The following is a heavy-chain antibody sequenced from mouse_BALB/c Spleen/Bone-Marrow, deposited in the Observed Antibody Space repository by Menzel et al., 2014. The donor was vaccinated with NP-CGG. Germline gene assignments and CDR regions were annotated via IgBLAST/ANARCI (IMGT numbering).Heavy chain of an antibody. Sequence: QVQLQQPGAELVKPGASVKLSCKASGYTFTGYWMHWVKQRPGQGLEWIGEINPSNGRTNYNEKFKSMATLTVDKSSRRAYMLLRSVSSEEAAVFYCAKLMCGCGYIVDFWGQGTSVTVSS. CDR1: GYTFTGYW. V-gene: IGHV1S81*02. CDR2: INPSNGRT. CDR3: AKLMCGCGYIVDF. J-gene: IGHJ4*01. D-gene: IGHD1-2*01.